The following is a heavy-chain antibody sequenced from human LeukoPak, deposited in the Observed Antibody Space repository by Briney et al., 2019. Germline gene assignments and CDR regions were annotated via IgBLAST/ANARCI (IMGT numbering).Heavy chain of an antibody. D-gene: IGHD5-24*01. J-gene: IGHJ4*02. Sequence: SETPFLTCTVSGGSISSYYWSWIRQPAGKGLEWIGRIYTSGNTNSNPSLKSRVTMSVDTSKSQFSLKLSSVTAADTAVYYCAREEMAIDYWGQGTLVTVSS. V-gene: IGHV4-4*07. CDR1: GGSISSYY. CDR2: IYTSGNT. CDR3: AREEMAIDY.